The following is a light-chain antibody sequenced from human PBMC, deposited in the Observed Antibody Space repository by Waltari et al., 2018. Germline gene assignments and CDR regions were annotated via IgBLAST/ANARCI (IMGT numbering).Light chain of an antibody. J-gene: IGKJ1*01. CDR1: QSVLHSSNNKNY. CDR2: WAS. CDR3: QQYCSPPET. V-gene: IGKV4-1*01. Sequence: DIVMTQSPDSLAVSLGERATINCKSSQSVLHSSNNKNYLAWYQQKPGQPPKLLIYWASTRASGVPDRFSGSGSGTDFTLTISSLQAEDVAVYYCQQYCSPPETFGQGTKVEIK.